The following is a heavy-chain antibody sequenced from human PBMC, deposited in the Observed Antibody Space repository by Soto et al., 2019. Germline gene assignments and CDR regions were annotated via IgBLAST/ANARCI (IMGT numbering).Heavy chain of an antibody. Sequence: QIQLVQSGGEVRKPGASVKVSCKASGYTFISYGISCVRQAPGQGREWLGWISANNGNTKYAQSFQGRVSMSTDAATNTAYRELRSLTSDDTAVYYCARTDTSMVTFYWGQGTLVTVSS. CDR1: GYTFISYG. CDR3: ARTDTSMVTFY. D-gene: IGHD5-18*01. J-gene: IGHJ4*02. V-gene: IGHV1-18*01. CDR2: ISANNGNT.